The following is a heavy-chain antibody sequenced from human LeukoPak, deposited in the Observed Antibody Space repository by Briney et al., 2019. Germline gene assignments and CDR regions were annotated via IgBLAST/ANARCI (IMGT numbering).Heavy chain of an antibody. V-gene: IGHV4-59*08. CDR1: GGSISSYY. CDR3: ASISGYYYFDC. Sequence: SETLSLTCTVSGGSISSYYWSWIRQPPGKGLEWIGYIYYSGSTNYNPSLKSRVTISVGTSKNQFSLKLSSVTAADTAVYYCASISGYYYFDCWGQGTLVTVSS. D-gene: IGHD3-22*01. J-gene: IGHJ4*02. CDR2: IYYSGST.